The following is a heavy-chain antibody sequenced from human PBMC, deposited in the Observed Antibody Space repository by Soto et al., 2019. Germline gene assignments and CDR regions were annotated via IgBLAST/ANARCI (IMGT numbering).Heavy chain of an antibody. Sequence: GGSLRLSCAASGFTFSSYSMNWVRQAPGKGLEWVSYISSSSSTIYYADSVKGRFTISRDNSKNTLYLQMNSLRAEDTAVYYSAKGGLRFLEDYYYMDVWGKGTTVTVSS. D-gene: IGHD3-3*01. V-gene: IGHV3-48*01. CDR3: AKGGLRFLEDYYYMDV. CDR2: ISSSSSTI. CDR1: GFTFSSYS. J-gene: IGHJ6*03.